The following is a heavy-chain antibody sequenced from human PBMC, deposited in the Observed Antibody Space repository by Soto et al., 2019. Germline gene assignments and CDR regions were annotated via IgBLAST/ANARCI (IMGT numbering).Heavy chain of an antibody. CDR2: ISSSSSTI. D-gene: IGHD4-17*01. V-gene: IGHV3-48*02. Sequence: GGSLRLSCAASGFTFSSYSMNWVRQAPGKGLEWVSYISSSSSTIYYADSVKGRFTISRDNAKNSLYLQMNSLRDEDTAVYYCARDRTRYGDYVFDFDYWGQGTLVTVSS. CDR3: ARDRTRYGDYVFDFDY. CDR1: GFTFSSYS. J-gene: IGHJ4*02.